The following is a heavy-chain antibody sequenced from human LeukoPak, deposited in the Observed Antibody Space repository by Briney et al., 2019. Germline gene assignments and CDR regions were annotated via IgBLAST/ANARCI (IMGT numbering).Heavy chain of an antibody. CDR2: IIPILGIA. J-gene: IGHJ6*02. CDR1: GGTFSSYA. Sequence: ASVKVSCKASGGTFSSYAISWVRQAPGQGLEWMGRIIPILGIANYAQKFQGRVAITADKSTSTAYMELSSLRSEDTAVYHCARDRTIFGVVIIPYGMDVWGQGTTVTVSS. V-gene: IGHV1-69*04. CDR3: ARDRTIFGVVIIPYGMDV. D-gene: IGHD3-3*01.